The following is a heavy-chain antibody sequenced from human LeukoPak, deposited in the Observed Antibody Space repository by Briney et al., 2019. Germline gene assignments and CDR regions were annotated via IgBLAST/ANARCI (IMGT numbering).Heavy chain of an antibody. CDR2: ISYDGSNK. CDR1: GFTFSSYG. CDR3: AKCGDGYNCLLGY. Sequence: PGGSLRLSCAASGFTFSSYGMHWVRQAPGKGLEWVAVISYDGSNKYYADSVKGRFTISRDNSKNTLYLQMNSLRAEDTAVYYCAKCGDGYNCLLGYWGQGTLVTVSS. J-gene: IGHJ4*02. V-gene: IGHV3-30*18. D-gene: IGHD5-24*01.